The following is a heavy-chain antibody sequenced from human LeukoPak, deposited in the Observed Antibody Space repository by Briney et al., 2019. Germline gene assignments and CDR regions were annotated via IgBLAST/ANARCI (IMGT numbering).Heavy chain of an antibody. V-gene: IGHV3-23*01. CDR2: ISSSGGST. CDR3: AKESSIVGATTAVDY. J-gene: IGHJ4*02. CDR1: GFTFSSYA. D-gene: IGHD1-26*01. Sequence: GGSLRLSCAASGFTFSSYAMSWVRQAPGKGLEWVSAISSSGGSTYYADSVKGRFTISRDNSKNTLYLQMNSLRAEDTAVYYCAKESSIVGATTAVDYWGQGTLVTVSS.